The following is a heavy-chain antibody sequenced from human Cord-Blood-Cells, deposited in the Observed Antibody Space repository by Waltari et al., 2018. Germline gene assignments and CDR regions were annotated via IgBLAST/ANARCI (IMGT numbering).Heavy chain of an antibody. CDR3: ARGAAARPN. D-gene: IGHD6-6*01. CDR1: AFTFSSSW. J-gene: IGHJ4*02. CDR2: IKQDGSEK. Sequence: EVQLVESVGGLVEPGGSLRLSCAASAFTFSSSWMSWVRQAPGKGLGWVANIKQDGSEKYYVDSVKGRFTISRDNAKNSLYLQMNSLRAEDTAVYYCARGAAARPNWGQGTLVTVSS. V-gene: IGHV3-7*04.